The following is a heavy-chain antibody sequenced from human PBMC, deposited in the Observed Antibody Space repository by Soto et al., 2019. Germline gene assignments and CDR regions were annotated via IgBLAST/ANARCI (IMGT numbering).Heavy chain of an antibody. Sequence: EVQLVESGGGLVQPGGSLRLSCAASGFTVSSNYMSWVRQAPGKGLEWVSVIYSGGSTYYADSVKGRFTISRDNSKNTLYLQMNSLRAEDTAVYYCARDLGGYYGSGSYNDAFDIWGQGTMVTVSS. V-gene: IGHV3-66*01. CDR3: ARDLGGYYGSGSYNDAFDI. CDR2: IYSGGST. D-gene: IGHD3-10*01. CDR1: GFTVSSNY. J-gene: IGHJ3*02.